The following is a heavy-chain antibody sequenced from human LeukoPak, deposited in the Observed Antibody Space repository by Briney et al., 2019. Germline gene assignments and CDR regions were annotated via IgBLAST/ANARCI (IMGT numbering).Heavy chain of an antibody. D-gene: IGHD6-13*01. CDR2: ISYDGSNK. J-gene: IGHJ4*02. V-gene: IGHV3-30*04. CDR1: GFTFSSYA. CDR3: ARKGGSSSWSDYFDY. Sequence: GGSLRLSCAASGFTFSSYAMHWVRQAPGKGLEWVAVISYDGSNKYYADSVKGRFTISRDNSKNTLCLQMNSLRAEDTAVYYCARKGGSSSWSDYFDYWGQGTLVTVSS.